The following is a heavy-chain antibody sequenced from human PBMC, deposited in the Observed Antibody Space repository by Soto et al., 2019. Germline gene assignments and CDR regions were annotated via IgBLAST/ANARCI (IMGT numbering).Heavy chain of an antibody. J-gene: IGHJ5*02. CDR2: ISGTASRT. CDR1: GFTPTTTP. CDR3: ATSFQYFDN. V-gene: IGHV3-23*01. Sequence: EVQLLESGGGLVLPGGSLRLSCAGSGFTPTTTPLSWVRQPPGKGLEWVTTISGTASRTYYVDSVKGRFFISRDNTKNTMPLQMNNLTLDATAVYYSATSFQYFDNWGQGTRVTVSS.